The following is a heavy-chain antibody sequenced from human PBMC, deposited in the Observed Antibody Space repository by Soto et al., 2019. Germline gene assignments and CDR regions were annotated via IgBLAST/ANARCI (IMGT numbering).Heavy chain of an antibody. V-gene: IGHV1-69*01. CDR3: ARDIKDIVVVPAASDQVNHYYYGMDV. CDR2: IIPIFGTA. D-gene: IGHD2-2*01. Sequence: QVQLVQSGAEVKKPGSSVKVSCKASGGTFSSYAISWVRQAPGQGLEWMGGIIPIFGTANYAQKFQGRVTITADESTSTAYMELSSLRSEDTAVYYCARDIKDIVVVPAASDQVNHYYYGMDVWGHGTTVTVSS. J-gene: IGHJ6*02. CDR1: GGTFSSYA.